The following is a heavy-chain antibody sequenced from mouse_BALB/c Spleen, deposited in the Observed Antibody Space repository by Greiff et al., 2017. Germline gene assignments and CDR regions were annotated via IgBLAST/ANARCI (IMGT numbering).Heavy chain of an antibody. CDR1: GFTFSSYY. CDR3: ARRGRSYYFDY. Sequence: EVMLVESGGGLVKLGGSLKLSCAASGFTFSSYYMSWVRQTPEKRLELVAAINSNGGSTYYPDTVKGRFTISRDNAKNTLYLQMSSLKSEDTALYYCARRGRSYYFDYWGQGTTLTVSS. V-gene: IGHV5-6-2*01. CDR2: INSNGGST. J-gene: IGHJ2*01.